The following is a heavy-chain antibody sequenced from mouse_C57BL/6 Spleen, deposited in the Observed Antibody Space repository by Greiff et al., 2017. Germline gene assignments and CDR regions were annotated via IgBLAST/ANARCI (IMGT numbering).Heavy chain of an antibody. CDR2: INPYNGGT. V-gene: IGHV1-19*01. Sequence: EVQLQQSGPVLVKPGASVKMSCKASGYTFTDYYMNWVKQSHGKSLEWIGVINPYNGGTSYNQKFKGKATLTVDKSSSTAYMELNSLTSEDSAVYYCARGPFITTVVATDAMDYWGQGTSVTGSS. CDR1: GYTFTDYY. D-gene: IGHD1-1*01. CDR3: ARGPFITTVVATDAMDY. J-gene: IGHJ4*01.